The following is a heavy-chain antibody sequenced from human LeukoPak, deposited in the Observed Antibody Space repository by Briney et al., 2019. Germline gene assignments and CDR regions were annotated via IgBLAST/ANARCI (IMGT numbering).Heavy chain of an antibody. CDR1: GFTFSSYG. Sequence: GGSLRLSCAASGFTFSSYGMHWVRQAPGKGLEWVAVISYDGSNKYYADSVKGRFTISRDNSKNTLYLQMNSLRAEDTAAYYCAKGICSSTSCYDYYYGMDVWGKGTTVTVSS. CDR2: ISYDGSNK. V-gene: IGHV3-30*18. CDR3: AKGICSSTSCYDYYYGMDV. J-gene: IGHJ6*04. D-gene: IGHD2-2*01.